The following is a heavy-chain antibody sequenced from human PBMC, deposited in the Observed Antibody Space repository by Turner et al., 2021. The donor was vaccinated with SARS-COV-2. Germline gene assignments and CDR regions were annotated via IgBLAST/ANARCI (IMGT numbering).Heavy chain of an antibody. V-gene: IGHV1-46*01. J-gene: IGHJ6*02. D-gene: IGHD5-12*01. Sequence: QVQLVQSGAEVKKPGASVKVSCKASGYTFTSYHMHWVRQAPGQGLEWMGIINPSGDSTSYAQKFQGRVTMTRDTATSTVYMEMSSLRSEDTAMYYCALYSGYDSWYGMDVWGQGTTVTVSS. CDR1: GYTFTSYH. CDR3: ALYSGYDSWYGMDV. CDR2: INPSGDST.